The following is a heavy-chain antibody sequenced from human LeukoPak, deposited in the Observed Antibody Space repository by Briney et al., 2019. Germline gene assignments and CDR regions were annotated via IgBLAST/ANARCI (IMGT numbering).Heavy chain of an antibody. J-gene: IGHJ3*02. Sequence: SQTLSLTCTVSGGSISSGNYYWSWIRQPAGKGLEWIGHFYTSGSTSYNPSLKNRVTISVDTSKNQFSLNLTSVTAADTAVYYCAGDSTTWSPDAFDIWGQGTMVTVSS. CDR3: AGDSTTWSPDAFDI. CDR1: GGSISSGNYY. D-gene: IGHD6-13*01. CDR2: FYTSGST. V-gene: IGHV4-61*09.